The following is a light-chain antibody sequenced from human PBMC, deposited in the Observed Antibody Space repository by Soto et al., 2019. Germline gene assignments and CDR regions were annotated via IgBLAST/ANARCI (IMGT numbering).Light chain of an antibody. J-gene: IGLJ3*02. Sequence: NFMLTQPHSVSESPGKTVIISCTRSSGSIASNYVQWYQQRPGSSPTTVIYEDNQRPSAVADRFSCSIDSSSNSASLTISGLEAEDEADYSCQSYDATNQVFGGGTKLTVL. V-gene: IGLV6-57*01. CDR3: QSYDATNQV. CDR2: EDN. CDR1: SGSIASNY.